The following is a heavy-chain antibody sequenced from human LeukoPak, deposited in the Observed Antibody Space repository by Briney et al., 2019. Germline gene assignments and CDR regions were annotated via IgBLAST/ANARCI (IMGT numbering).Heavy chain of an antibody. CDR2: ISAYNGNT. V-gene: IGHV1-18*01. Sequence: ASVNVSYKASGYTFTIYGISWVRQAPGQGLEWMGWISAYNGNTNYAQKLQGRVTMTTDTSTSTAYMELRSLRSDDTAVYYCAREAARRITMVRGAEIDYWGQGTLVTVSS. CDR3: AREAARRITMVRGAEIDY. J-gene: IGHJ4*02. D-gene: IGHD3-10*01. CDR1: GYTFTIYG.